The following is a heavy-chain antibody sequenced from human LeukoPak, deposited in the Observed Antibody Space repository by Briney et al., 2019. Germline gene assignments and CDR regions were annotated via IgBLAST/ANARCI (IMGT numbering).Heavy chain of an antibody. CDR1: GLTFSSYA. CDR2: ISGSGGST. CDR3: AKLTGTRSSLFDY. D-gene: IGHD1-1*01. Sequence: GGSLRLSCVVSGLTFSSYAMSWVRQAPGKGLEWVSAISGSGGSTYYADSVKGRFTISRDNSKNTLYLQMNSLRAEDTAVYYCAKLTGTRSSLFDYWGQGTLVTVSS. J-gene: IGHJ4*02. V-gene: IGHV3-23*01.